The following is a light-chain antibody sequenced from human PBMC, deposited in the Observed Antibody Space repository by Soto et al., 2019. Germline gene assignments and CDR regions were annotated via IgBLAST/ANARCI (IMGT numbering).Light chain of an antibody. J-gene: IGKJ1*01. Sequence: EIVLTQSPGTLSLSPGERATLSCRASQSVSSNLAWYQQKPGQAPRLLIYDASNRATGIPPRFSGSGSGTDFTLAISGLEPEDSAIYYCQQRYNWPWTFGQGTKVDNK. CDR3: QQRYNWPWT. V-gene: IGKV3-11*01. CDR2: DAS. CDR1: QSVSSN.